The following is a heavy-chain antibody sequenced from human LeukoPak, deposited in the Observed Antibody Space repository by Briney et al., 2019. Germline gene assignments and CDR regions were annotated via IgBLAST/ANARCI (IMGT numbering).Heavy chain of an antibody. CDR2: ISPTGSTT. Sequence: GGSLRLSCTASGFSFSGHWMHWARQLPGKGLVWVSRISPTGSTTSYADSVKGRFTVSRDNAKNTLYLQVNNLRAEDTAVYYCARDPGSGYFLWGQGTTVTVSS. J-gene: IGHJ6*02. V-gene: IGHV3-74*01. D-gene: IGHD3-3*01. CDR1: GFSFSGHW. CDR3: ARDPGSGYFL.